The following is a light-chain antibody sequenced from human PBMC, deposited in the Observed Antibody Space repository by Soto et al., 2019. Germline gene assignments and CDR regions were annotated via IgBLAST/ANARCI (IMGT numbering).Light chain of an antibody. CDR3: QHLNSYPSLT. Sequence: DIQLTQSPSFLSASVGDRVTITCRASQGISSYLAWYQQKPGKAPKLLIYAASPLQSGVPSRFSGSGSGTEFTLTISSLQPEDFATYYCQHLNSYPSLTFGGGTKVEIK. V-gene: IGKV1-9*01. J-gene: IGKJ4*01. CDR1: QGISSY. CDR2: AAS.